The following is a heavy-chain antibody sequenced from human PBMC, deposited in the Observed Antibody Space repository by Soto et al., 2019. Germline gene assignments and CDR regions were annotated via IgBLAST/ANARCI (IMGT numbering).Heavy chain of an antibody. D-gene: IGHD5-18*01. V-gene: IGHV3-53*01. Sequence: GGSLRLSCAASGFTVSSNYMSWVRQAPGKGLEWVSVIYSGGSTYYADSVKGRFTISRDNSKNTLYLQMNSLRAEDTAVYYCARVRHRCSYGYDSGGYFDYWGQGTLVTVSS. CDR1: GFTVSSNY. CDR2: IYSGGST. CDR3: ARVRHRCSYGYDSGGYFDY. J-gene: IGHJ4*02.